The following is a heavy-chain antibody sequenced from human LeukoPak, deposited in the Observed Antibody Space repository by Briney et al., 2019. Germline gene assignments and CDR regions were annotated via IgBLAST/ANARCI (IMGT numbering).Heavy chain of an antibody. D-gene: IGHD3-10*01. CDR3: ARDLLVRGVQYYYYYYGMDV. CDR1: GFTVSSNY. J-gene: IGHJ6*02. CDR2: IYSGGST. V-gene: IGHV3-66*01. Sequence: GGSLRLPCAASGFTVSSNYMSWVRQAPGKGLEWVSVIYSGGSTYYADSVKGRFTISRDNPKNTPYLQMNSLRAEDTAVYYCARDLLVRGVQYYYYYYGMDVWGQGTTVTVSS.